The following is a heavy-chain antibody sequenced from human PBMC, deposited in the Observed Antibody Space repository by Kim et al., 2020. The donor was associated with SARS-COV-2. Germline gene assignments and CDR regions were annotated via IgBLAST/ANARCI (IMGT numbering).Heavy chain of an antibody. CDR1: GGSFSGYY. CDR2: INHSGST. CDR3: ASGTNVHDPWRYCFDP. D-gene: IGHD2-15*01. Sequence: SETLSLTCAVYGGSFSGYYWSWIRQPPGKGLEWIGEINHSGSTNYNPSLKSRVTISVDTSKNQFSLKLSSVTAADTAVYYCASGTNVHDPWRYCFDPWGQGTLVTVSS. V-gene: IGHV4-34*01. J-gene: IGHJ5*02.